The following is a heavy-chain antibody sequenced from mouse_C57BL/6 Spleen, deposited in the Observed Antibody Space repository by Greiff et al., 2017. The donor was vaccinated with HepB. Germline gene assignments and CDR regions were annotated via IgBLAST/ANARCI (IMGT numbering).Heavy chain of an antibody. D-gene: IGHD6-1*01. J-gene: IGHJ4*01. CDR1: GYTFTSYW. Sequence: QVQLQQPGAELVMPGASVKLSCKASGYTFTSYWMHWVKQRPGQGLEWIGEIDPSDSYTNYNQKFKGKSTLTVDKSSSTAYMQLSSLTSEDSAVYYCARERVSAPLAMDYWGQGTSVTVSS. CDR2: IDPSDSYT. V-gene: IGHV1-69*01. CDR3: ARERVSAPLAMDY.